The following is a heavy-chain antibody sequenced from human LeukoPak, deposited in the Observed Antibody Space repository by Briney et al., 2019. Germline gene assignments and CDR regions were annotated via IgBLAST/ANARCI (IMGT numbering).Heavy chain of an antibody. Sequence: PGGSLRLSCAASGFTFSSYEMNWVRQAPGKGLGWVSYISSSGSTIYYADSVKGRFTISRDNAKNSLYLQMNSLRAEDTAVYYCARLVYCSSTSCFTNWFDPWGQGTLVTVSS. CDR2: ISSSGSTI. CDR1: GFTFSSYE. V-gene: IGHV3-48*03. J-gene: IGHJ5*02. D-gene: IGHD2-2*01. CDR3: ARLVYCSSTSCFTNWFDP.